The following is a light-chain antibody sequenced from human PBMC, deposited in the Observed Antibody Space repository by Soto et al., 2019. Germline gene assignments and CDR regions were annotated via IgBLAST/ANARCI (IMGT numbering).Light chain of an antibody. V-gene: IGLV1-40*01. CDR1: SSNIGAGYD. CDR2: GNS. CDR3: QSYDSSLSGFV. J-gene: IGLJ1*01. Sequence: QSLLAQPPSVSGAPGQRVTISCTGSSSNIGAGYDVRWYQQLPGTAPKLLIYGNSNRPSGVPDRFSGSKSGTSASLAITGLQAEDEADYYCQSYDSSLSGFVFGTGTKVILL.